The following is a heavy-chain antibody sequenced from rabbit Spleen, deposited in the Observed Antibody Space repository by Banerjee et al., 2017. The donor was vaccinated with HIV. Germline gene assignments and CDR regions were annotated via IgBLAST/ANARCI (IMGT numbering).Heavy chain of an antibody. CDR1: GVSFSDKDV. D-gene: IGHD6-1*01. J-gene: IGHJ6*01. V-gene: IGHV1S45*01. CDR3: ARDTASSFSSYGMDL. Sequence: EQLEESGGGLVKPEGSLTLTCKASGVSFSDKDVMCWVRQAPGKGLEWIACIVGSNSGFTYSATWAKGRFTCSKTSSTTVTLQMTSLTVADTATYFCARDTASSFSSYGMDLWGQGTLVTVS. CDR2: IVGSNSGFT.